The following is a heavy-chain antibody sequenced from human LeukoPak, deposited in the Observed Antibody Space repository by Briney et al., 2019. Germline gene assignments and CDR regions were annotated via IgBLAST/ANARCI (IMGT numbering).Heavy chain of an antibody. V-gene: IGHV1-69*13. CDR2: IIPIFGTA. D-gene: IGHD5-24*01. CDR1: GGTLSSYA. J-gene: IGHJ3*02. CDR3: ARGSEMATITGDAFDI. Sequence: SVKVSCKASGGTLSSYAISWVRQAPGQGLEWMGGIIPIFGTANYAQKFQGRVTITADESTSTAYMELSSLRSEDTAVYYCARGSEMATITGDAFDIWGQGTMVTVSS.